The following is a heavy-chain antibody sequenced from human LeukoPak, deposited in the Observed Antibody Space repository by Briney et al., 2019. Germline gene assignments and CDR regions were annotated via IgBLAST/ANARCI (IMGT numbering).Heavy chain of an antibody. Sequence: GGSLRLSCAASGFTFSSHSMNWVRQAPGKGLEWVSVISGSGGTTYYADSVKGRFTISRDSSKNTLYLQMNSLRAEDTAVYYCAKVSGGGLYYDGMDVWGQGTTVTVSS. J-gene: IGHJ6*02. CDR3: AKVSGGGLYYDGMDV. CDR2: ISGSGGTT. V-gene: IGHV3-23*01. CDR1: GFTFSSHS. D-gene: IGHD1-14*01.